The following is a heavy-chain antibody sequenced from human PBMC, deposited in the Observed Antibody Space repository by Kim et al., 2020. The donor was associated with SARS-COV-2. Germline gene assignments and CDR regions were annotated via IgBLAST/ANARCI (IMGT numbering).Heavy chain of an antibody. Sequence: GGSLRLSCAATPSNAAMSWVRQAPGKRLEWVSGIFGSGSGTYYADSVKGRFTISRDNSRSMLYLEMNNVRVDDTAGYYCAKHHHVSSVTLYWYFDLWGRGPLV. CDR3: AKHHHVSSVTLYWYFDL. CDR2: IFGSGSGT. J-gene: IGHJ2*01. CDR1: PSNAA. V-gene: IGHV3-23*01. D-gene: IGHD6-19*01.